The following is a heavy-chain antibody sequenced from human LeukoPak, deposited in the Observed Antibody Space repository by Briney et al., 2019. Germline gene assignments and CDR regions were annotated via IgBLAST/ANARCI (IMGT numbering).Heavy chain of an antibody. CDR3: AKDLRRGREQCLFDY. CDR2: ISYDGSNK. Sequence: GGSLRLSCAASGFTFGSYGMHWVRQAPGKGLEWVAVISYDGSNKYYADSVKGRFTISRDNSKNTLYLQMNSLRAEDTAVYYCAKDLRRGREQCLFDYWGQGTLVTVSS. CDR1: GFTFGSYG. V-gene: IGHV3-30*18. J-gene: IGHJ4*02. D-gene: IGHD6-19*01.